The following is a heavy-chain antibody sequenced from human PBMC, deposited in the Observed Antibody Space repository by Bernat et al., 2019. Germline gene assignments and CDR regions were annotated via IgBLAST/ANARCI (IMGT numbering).Heavy chain of an antibody. CDR3: ARHYYYDSSVYYDAFDI. V-gene: IGHV2-26*01. J-gene: IGHJ3*02. CDR1: GFSLSNARMG. D-gene: IGHD3-22*01. CDR2: IFSNDEK. Sequence: QVTLKESGPVLVKPTETLTLTCTVSGFSLSNARMGVSWIRQPPGKALEWLAHIFSNDEKSYSTSLKSRLTISKDTSKSQVVLTMTNLDPVDTATYYCARHYYYDSSVYYDAFDIWGQGTMVTVSS.